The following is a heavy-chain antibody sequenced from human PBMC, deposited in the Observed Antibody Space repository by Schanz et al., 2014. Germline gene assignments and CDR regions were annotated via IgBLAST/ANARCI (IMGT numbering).Heavy chain of an antibody. V-gene: IGHV4-59*11. Sequence: QVQLQESGLGLVKPSETLSLTCTVSGGSISSHYWSWVRQAPGEGLEWIAYLLSSERAKYNPSLDSRSTLSLDTSKSQFSLHLRYVTAADTAVYYCATIPRGNIYGYFDYWGQGSLVTVSS. J-gene: IGHJ4*02. D-gene: IGHD5-18*01. CDR2: LLSSERA. CDR3: ATIPRGNIYGYFDY. CDR1: GGSISSHY.